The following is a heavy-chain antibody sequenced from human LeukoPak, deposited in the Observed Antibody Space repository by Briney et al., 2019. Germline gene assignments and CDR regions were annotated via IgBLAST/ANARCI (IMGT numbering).Heavy chain of an antibody. CDR3: ARGISSGWYRAGAFLFDY. Sequence: GGSLRLSCAASGFTFSNYAMHWVRQAPGKGLEWVAVISYDGSNKYYADSVKGRFTISRDNSKNTLYLQMNSLRAEDTAVYYCARGISSGWYRAGAFLFDYWGQGTLVTVSS. V-gene: IGHV3-30*04. J-gene: IGHJ4*02. CDR2: ISYDGSNK. D-gene: IGHD6-19*01. CDR1: GFTFSNYA.